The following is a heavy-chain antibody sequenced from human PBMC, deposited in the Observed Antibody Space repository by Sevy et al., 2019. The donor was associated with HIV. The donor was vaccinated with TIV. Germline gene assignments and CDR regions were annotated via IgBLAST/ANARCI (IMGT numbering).Heavy chain of an antibody. V-gene: IGHV3-33*01. D-gene: IGHD3-16*01. J-gene: IGHJ4*02. Sequence: RGSLRLSCAASGFTFSSYGMHWVRQAPGKGLEWVAVIWYDGSNKYYADSVKGRFTISRDNSKNTLYLQMNSLRAEDTAVYYCARGDRGTGDYFDYWGQGTLVTVSS. CDR3: ARGDRGTGDYFDY. CDR1: GFTFSSYG. CDR2: IWYDGSNK.